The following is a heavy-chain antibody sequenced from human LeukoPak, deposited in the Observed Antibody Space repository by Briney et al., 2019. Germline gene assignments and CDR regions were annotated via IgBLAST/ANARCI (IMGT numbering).Heavy chain of an antibody. D-gene: IGHD1-20*01. CDR1: GYSFTTYW. CDR2: IYPGDSDT. J-gene: IGHJ4*02. Sequence: GESVKISCKGSGYSFTTYWIGWVRQMPGKGLEWMGIIYPGDSDTRYSPSFQGQVTISADKSISTAYLQWSSLKASDTAMYYCARYDNWNDPEIDYWGQGTLVTVSS. V-gene: IGHV5-51*01. CDR3: ARYDNWNDPEIDY.